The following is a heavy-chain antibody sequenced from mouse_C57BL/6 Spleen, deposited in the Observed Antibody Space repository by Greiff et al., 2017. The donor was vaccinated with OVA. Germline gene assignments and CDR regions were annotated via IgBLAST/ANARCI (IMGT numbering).Heavy chain of an antibody. Sequence: EVHLVESGGGLVKPGGSLKLSCAASGFTFSDYGMHWVRQAPEQGLEWVAYISSGSSTIYYAHTVKGRFPITRDNSTNTLFLHLTSLTSEDTAMYYYAEGIYAMDYWGQGTSVTVSS. J-gene: IGHJ4*01. V-gene: IGHV5-17*01. CDR3: AEGIYAMDY. CDR1: GFTFSDYG. CDR2: ISSGSSTI.